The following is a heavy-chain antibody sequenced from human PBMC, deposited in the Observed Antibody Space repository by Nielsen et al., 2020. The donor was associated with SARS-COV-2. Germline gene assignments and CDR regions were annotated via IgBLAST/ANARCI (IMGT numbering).Heavy chain of an antibody. Sequence: SETLSLTCTVSGGSISSGGYYWSWIRQHPGKGLEWLGYIYYSGSTYYNPSLKSRVTISVDTSKNQFSLKLSSVTAADTAVYYCARQQAMIVVVITPNFDYWGQGTLVTVSS. CDR3: ARQQAMIVVVITPNFDY. D-gene: IGHD3-22*01. CDR1: GGSISSGGYY. J-gene: IGHJ4*02. CDR2: IYYSGST. V-gene: IGHV4-39*01.